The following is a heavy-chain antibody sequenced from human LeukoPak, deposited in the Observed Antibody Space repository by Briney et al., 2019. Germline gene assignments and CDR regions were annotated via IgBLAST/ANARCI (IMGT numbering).Heavy chain of an antibody. V-gene: IGHV4-59*08. CDR2: IYYSGST. Sequence: MPSETLSLTCTVSGGSISSYYWNWIRQPPGKGLEWIGYIYYSGSTNYNPSLKSRVTISVDTSKNQFSLKLSSVTAADTAVYYCVRQYWNYDCFDYWRQGTLVTVSS. D-gene: IGHD1-7*01. CDR1: GGSISSYY. CDR3: VRQYWNYDCFDY. J-gene: IGHJ4*02.